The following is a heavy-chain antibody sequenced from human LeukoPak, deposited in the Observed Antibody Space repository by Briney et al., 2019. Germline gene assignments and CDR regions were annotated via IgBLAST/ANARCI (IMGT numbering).Heavy chain of an antibody. Sequence: GGSLRLSCAASGFTFSSYGMHWVRQAPGKGLEWVAVIWYDGSNKYYADSVKGRFTISRDNSKNTLYLHMNSLRAEDTAVYYCAKPNQGLQNPGDWGQGTLVTVSS. D-gene: IGHD4-11*01. V-gene: IGHV3-33*06. J-gene: IGHJ4*02. CDR3: AKPNQGLQNPGD. CDR1: GFTFSSYG. CDR2: IWYDGSNK.